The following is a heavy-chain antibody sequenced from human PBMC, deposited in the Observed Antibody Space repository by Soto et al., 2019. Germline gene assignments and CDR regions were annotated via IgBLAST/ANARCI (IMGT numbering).Heavy chain of an antibody. J-gene: IGHJ5*02. D-gene: IGHD6-13*01. CDR2: IYYSGST. CDR1: GGSISSYY. CDR3: ARVGSSYT. Sequence: SETLCLTWPVSGGSISSYYWSWIRPPPGKGLEWIGYIYYSGSTNYNPSLKSRVTISVDTSKNQFSLKLSSVTAADTAVYYCARVGSSYTWGQGTLVTGS. V-gene: IGHV4-59*01.